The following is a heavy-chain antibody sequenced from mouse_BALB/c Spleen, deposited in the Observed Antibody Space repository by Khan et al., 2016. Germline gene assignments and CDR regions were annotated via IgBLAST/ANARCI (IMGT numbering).Heavy chain of an antibody. V-gene: IGHV1-26*01. CDR1: GYSFTGYY. Sequence: VQLQQSGPDLVKPGASVNISCKASGYSFTGYYMHWVKESHGKSLEWIGRVNPNNGGTSYNQKFKGKAILTVDKSSSIAYMELLSLTSEDSAVYYCASIGGHYVGCGHGTTLTVSS. CDR3: ASIGGHYVG. D-gene: IGHD2-1*01. J-gene: IGHJ2*01. CDR2: VNPNNGGT.